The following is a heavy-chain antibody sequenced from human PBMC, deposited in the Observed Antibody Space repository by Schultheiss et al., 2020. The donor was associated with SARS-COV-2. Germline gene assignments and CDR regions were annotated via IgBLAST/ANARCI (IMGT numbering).Heavy chain of an antibody. J-gene: IGHJ4*02. Sequence: ASVKVSCKASGYTFTGYYMHWVRQAPGQGLEWMGRINPNSGNTGYAQKFRGRVTITSDRSVSTAYMELSRLRSDDTAVYYCARRAGGGDCFDYWGQGTLVTVSS. CDR3: ARRAGGGDCFDY. V-gene: IGHV1-2*06. CDR2: INPNSGNT. CDR1: GYTFTGYY. D-gene: IGHD2-21*02.